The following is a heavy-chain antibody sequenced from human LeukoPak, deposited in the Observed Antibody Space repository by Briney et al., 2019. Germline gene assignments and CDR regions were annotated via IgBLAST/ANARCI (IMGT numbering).Heavy chain of an antibody. CDR2: IYSGGST. V-gene: IGHV3-66*02. CDR1: GFTVSSDY. Sequence: GGSLRLSCAASGFTVSSDYMSWVRQAPGKGLEWVSVIYSGGSTYYADSVKGRFTISRDNSKNTLYLQMNSLRAEDTAVYYCARVWSVEWELPHYFDYRGQGTLVTVSS. J-gene: IGHJ4*02. D-gene: IGHD1-26*01. CDR3: ARVWSVEWELPHYFDY.